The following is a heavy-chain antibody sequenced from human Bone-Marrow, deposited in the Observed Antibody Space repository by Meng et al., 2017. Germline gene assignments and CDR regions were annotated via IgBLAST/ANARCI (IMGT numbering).Heavy chain of an antibody. D-gene: IGHD1-14*01. CDR1: GYTFTSYY. Sequence: ASVKVSCKASGYTFTSYYMHWVRQAPGQGLEWMGIINPSGGSTSYAQKFQGRVTMTRDTSTSTVYMELSSLRSEDTAVYYCARGGDVDRRYYYGMDVWGQGTTVTVSS. V-gene: IGHV1-46*01. CDR3: ARGGDVDRRYYYGMDV. J-gene: IGHJ6*02. CDR2: INPSGGST.